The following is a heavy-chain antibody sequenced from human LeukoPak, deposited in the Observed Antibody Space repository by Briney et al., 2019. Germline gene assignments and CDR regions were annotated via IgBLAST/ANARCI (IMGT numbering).Heavy chain of an antibody. CDR3: ARVADGYLDY. D-gene: IGHD5-24*01. CDR2: IYHSGST. Sequence: SETLSLTCTVSGYSISSGYYWGWIRQPPGEGLEWIGSIYHSGSTYYNPSLKSRVTISVDTSKNQFSLKLSSVTAADTAVYYCARVADGYLDYWGQGTLVTVSS. J-gene: IGHJ4*02. V-gene: IGHV4-38-2*02. CDR1: GYSISSGYY.